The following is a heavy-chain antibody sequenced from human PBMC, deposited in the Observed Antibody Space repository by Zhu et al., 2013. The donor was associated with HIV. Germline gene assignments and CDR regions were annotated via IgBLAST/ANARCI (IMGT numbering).Heavy chain of an antibody. V-gene: IGHV1-18*01. D-gene: IGHD2-2*01. Sequence: QVQLVQSGDEVKKPGASVKVSCKASGFTFKTYGISWVREAPGQGLEWMGWINANNGNTNYAQKLQGRVTMTTDTSTSTAYMDLRRLISDDTAVYYCGGYCSSNSCLEYWGQGTPVTVSS. J-gene: IGHJ4*02. CDR3: GGYCSSNSCLEY. CDR1: GFTFKTYG. CDR2: INANNGNT.